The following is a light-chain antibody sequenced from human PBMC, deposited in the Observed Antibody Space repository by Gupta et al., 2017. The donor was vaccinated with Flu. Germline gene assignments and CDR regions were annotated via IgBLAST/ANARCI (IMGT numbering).Light chain of an antibody. CDR2: WAS. V-gene: IGKV4-1*01. J-gene: IGKJ2*01. Sequence: DIVMTQSPESLAVSLGERATIKCRSSQSVLHTSDNKNYLAWYRQRPGQPPKLLIYWASSRESGVPDRFSGGGSETNFTLTISGLQAEDVAAYYCQQYDLRPYTFGQGTKLEI. CDR1: QSVLHTSDNKNY. CDR3: QQYDLRPYT.